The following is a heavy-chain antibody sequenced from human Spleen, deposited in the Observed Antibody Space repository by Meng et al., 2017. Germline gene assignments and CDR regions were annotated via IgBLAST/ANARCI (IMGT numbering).Heavy chain of an antibody. J-gene: IGHJ6*02. D-gene: IGHD1-1*01. CDR2: MNPNSGNT. CDR3: ARGQHWNYAMDV. Sequence: ASVKVSCKASGYTFTSYDINWVRQATGQGLEWMGWMNPNSGNTGYAQKFQGRVTMTRDTSMSTVYMELSSLRSEDTAVYYCARGQHWNYAMDVWGQGTTVTVSS. V-gene: IGHV1-8*02. CDR1: GYTFTSYD.